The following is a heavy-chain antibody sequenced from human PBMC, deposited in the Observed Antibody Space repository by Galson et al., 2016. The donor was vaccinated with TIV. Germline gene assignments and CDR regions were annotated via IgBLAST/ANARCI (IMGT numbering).Heavy chain of an antibody. J-gene: IGHJ4*02. V-gene: IGHV1-46*01. D-gene: IGHD3-10*01. Sequence: SVKVSCKASGYIFTNYYIHWVRQAPGQGLEWMGIINPRGGGRAIYAQKFQDRVTMTGDTSTSILYMQLSSLTSEDTAVYFCARRDVRGITVVRGVQYYFDYWGQGTLVTVSS. CDR3: ARRDVRGITVVRGVQYYFDY. CDR2: INPRGGGRA. CDR1: GYIFTNYY.